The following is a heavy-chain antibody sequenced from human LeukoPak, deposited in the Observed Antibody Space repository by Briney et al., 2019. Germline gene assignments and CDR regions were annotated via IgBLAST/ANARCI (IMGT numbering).Heavy chain of an antibody. CDR1: GGSISSYY. Sequence: PSETLSLTCTVSGGSISSYYWSRIRQPPGKGPEWIGYIYYSGTTNYNPSLKSRVTISVDTSKNQFSLKLNSVTAADTAVYYCARLASSGWSHCDYWGQGTLVTVSS. V-gene: IGHV4-59*08. CDR2: IYYSGTT. CDR3: ARLASSGWSHCDY. D-gene: IGHD6-19*01. J-gene: IGHJ4*02.